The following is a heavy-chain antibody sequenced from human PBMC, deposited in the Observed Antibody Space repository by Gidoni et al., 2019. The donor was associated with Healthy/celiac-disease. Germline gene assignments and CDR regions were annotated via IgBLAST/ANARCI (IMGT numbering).Heavy chain of an antibody. V-gene: IGHV4-34*01. CDR1: GGSFSGYY. Sequence: QVQLQQWGAGLLKPSETLSLTCAVYGGSFSGYYWSWIRQPPGKGLEWIGEINHSGSTNYNPSLKSRVTISVDTSKNQFSLKLSSVTAADTAVYYCARKLWLYFDYWGQGTLVTVSS. CDR2: INHSGST. D-gene: IGHD5-18*01. CDR3: ARKLWLYFDY. J-gene: IGHJ4*02.